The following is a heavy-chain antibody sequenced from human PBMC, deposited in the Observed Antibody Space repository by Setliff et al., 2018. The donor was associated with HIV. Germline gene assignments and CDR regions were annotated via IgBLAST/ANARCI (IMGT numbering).Heavy chain of an antibody. J-gene: IGHJ4*02. CDR1: GYTFTSYD. D-gene: IGHD3-3*01. CDR2: MNPNSGNT. CDR3: ARVIWSGYYKPLGY. Sequence: ASVKVSCKASGYTFTSYDINWVRQATGQGLEWMGWMNPNSGNTGYAQKFQGRVTMTRNTSISTAYMELGSLRSEDTAVYYCARVIWSGYYKPLGYWGQGTLVTVSS. V-gene: IGHV1-8*02.